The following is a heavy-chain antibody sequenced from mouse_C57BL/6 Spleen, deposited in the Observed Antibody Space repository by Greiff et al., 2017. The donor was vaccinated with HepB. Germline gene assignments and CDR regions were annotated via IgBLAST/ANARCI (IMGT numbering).Heavy chain of an antibody. J-gene: IGHJ2*01. V-gene: IGHV1-47*01. CDR3: ARGGNYRGYFDY. Sequence: QVHLKQSGAELVKPGASVKMSCKASGYTFTTYPIEWMKQNHGKSLEWIGNFHPYNDDTKYNEKFKGKATLTVEKSSSTVYLELSRLTSDDSAVYYCARGGNYRGYFDYWGQGTTLTVSS. CDR1: GYTFTTYP. D-gene: IGHD2-1*01. CDR2: FHPYNDDT.